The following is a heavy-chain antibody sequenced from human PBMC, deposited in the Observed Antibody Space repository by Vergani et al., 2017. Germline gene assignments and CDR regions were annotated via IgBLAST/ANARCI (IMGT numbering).Heavy chain of an antibody. D-gene: IGHD3-10*01. J-gene: IGHJ4*02. V-gene: IGHV4-39*02. CDR1: GDSISSRSYY. CDR2: IYSSGST. Sequence: QLQLQESGPGLVKPSETLSLTCTVSGDSISSRSYYWGWIRQPPGKGLEWIGSIYSSGSTYYNPSLKSRVTISVDTSKNQFSLNLSSVTAADTAVYYCAREGPYGSGSYNDYWGQGTLVTVSS. CDR3: AREGPYGSGSYNDY.